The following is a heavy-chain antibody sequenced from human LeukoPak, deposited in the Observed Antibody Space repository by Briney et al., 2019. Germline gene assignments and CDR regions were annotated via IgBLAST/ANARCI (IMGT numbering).Heavy chain of an antibody. CDR2: ISGSGGST. Sequence: GGSLRLSCAASGFTFSSYAMSWVRQAPGKGLEWVSVISGSGGSTYYADSVKGRFTISRDNSKNTLYLQMNSLRAEDTAVYYCAKQTRPQLERRLGFDYWGQGTLVTVSS. D-gene: IGHD1-1*01. J-gene: IGHJ4*02. CDR3: AKQTRPQLERRLGFDY. V-gene: IGHV3-23*01. CDR1: GFTFSSYA.